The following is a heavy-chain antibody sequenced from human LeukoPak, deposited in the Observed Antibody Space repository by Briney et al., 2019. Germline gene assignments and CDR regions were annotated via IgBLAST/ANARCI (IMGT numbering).Heavy chain of an antibody. J-gene: IGHJ4*02. CDR1: GYTFTGYF. CDR2: INPNTGGT. Sequence: ASVTVSCTASGYTFTGYFMHWVRQAPGQGLEWLGWINPNTGGTNYAQKFQGRVTMTRDTSNSATYMELNRLRFDDTAVYFCARGAIVSYTSGWYVNYWGQGTLVTVSS. D-gene: IGHD6-19*01. CDR3: ARGAIVSYTSGWYVNY. V-gene: IGHV1-2*02.